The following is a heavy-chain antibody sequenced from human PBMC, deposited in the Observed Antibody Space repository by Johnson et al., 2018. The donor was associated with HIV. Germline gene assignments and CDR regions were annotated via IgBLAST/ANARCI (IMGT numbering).Heavy chain of an antibody. D-gene: IGHD1-26*01. Sequence: VQLVESGGGLIQPGGSLRLSCAASGFTVSNNYMNWVRQAPGKGLEWVSVFYSRGSTYYADSVKGRFTISRDNSKNTVSLQMNSLRAEDTALYYCVRGIVGGNGRFGLWGQGEMVTVSS. V-gene: IGHV3-53*01. J-gene: IGHJ3*01. CDR2: FYSRGST. CDR3: VRGIVGGNGRFGL. CDR1: GFTVSNNY.